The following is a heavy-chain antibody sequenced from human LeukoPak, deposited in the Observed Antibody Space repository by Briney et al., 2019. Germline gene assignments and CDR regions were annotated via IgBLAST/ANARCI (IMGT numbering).Heavy chain of an antibody. J-gene: IGHJ4*02. V-gene: IGHV5-51*01. Sequence: KSGESLQISCQGSGSIFTSYWIGWVRQLHGKGLEGMGIIYPGDSDTRYSPSFQGQVTISADKSISTAYLQWSSLKASDTAMYYCARVMVRGVIPDYWGQGTLVTVSS. CDR2: IYPGDSDT. D-gene: IGHD3-10*01. CDR3: ARVMVRGVIPDY. CDR1: GSIFTSYW.